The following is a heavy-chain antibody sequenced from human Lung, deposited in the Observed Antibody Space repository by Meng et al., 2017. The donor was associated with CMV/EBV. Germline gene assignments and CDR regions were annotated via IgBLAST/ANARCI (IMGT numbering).Heavy chain of an antibody. J-gene: IGHJ4*02. CDR2: VYYDGST. CDR1: RGSVTSSSSY. V-gene: IGHV4-61*01. CDR3: AREDEEGGYFEN. D-gene: IGHD3-16*01. Sequence: SETLSLTCTVSRGSVTSSSSYWTWIRQPPGKGLEWIGYVYYDGSTNYNPSRKSRVTISLDTSKNQFSLDLRSVTAADTAVYYCAREDEEGGYFENWGQGTXVTVSS.